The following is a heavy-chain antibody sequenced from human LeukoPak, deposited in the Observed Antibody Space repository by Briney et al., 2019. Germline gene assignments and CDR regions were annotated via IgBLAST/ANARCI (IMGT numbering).Heavy chain of an antibody. V-gene: IGHV3-21*01. J-gene: IGHJ3*01. Sequence: PGGSLRLSCAASGFTFSIYSMTWVRQAPGKGLEWVSSISGGSNYIYYADSLKGRFTISRDNAKHSLYLQMNSLRAEDTAVYYCARDYYGSGNYYTDAFDVWGQGTMVTVSS. D-gene: IGHD3-10*01. CDR2: ISGGSNYI. CDR3: ARDYYGSGNYYTDAFDV. CDR1: GFTFSIYS.